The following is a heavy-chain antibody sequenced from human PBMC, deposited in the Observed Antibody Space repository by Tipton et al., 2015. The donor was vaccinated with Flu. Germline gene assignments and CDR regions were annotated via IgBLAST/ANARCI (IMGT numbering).Heavy chain of an antibody. CDR2: VYYSGNT. V-gene: IGHV4-59*04. CDR1: GGSINNYY. J-gene: IGHJ4*02. D-gene: IGHD3-10*02. Sequence: TLSLTCSVSGGSINNYYLSWIRQAPGKGLEWIGSVYYSGNTYYNPSLKSRVAMSVDTSKNQLSLKLSSVTAADTAMLFCARLSFYDVDLKNFYFDYWGQGTLVTVSS. CDR3: ARLSFYDVDLKNFYFDY.